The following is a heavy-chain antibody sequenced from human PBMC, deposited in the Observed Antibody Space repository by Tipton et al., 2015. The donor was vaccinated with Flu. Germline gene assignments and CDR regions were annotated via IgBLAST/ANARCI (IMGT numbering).Heavy chain of an antibody. Sequence: AVSGFTFDDYAMHWVRQAPGKGLEWVSGISWNSGSIGYADSVKGRFTISRDNAKNSLYLQMNSLRAEDTALYYCAKDLGAHNAFDIWGQGTMVTVSS. D-gene: IGHD1-26*01. CDR1: GFTFDDYA. J-gene: IGHJ3*02. CDR2: ISWNSGSI. V-gene: IGHV3-9*01. CDR3: AKDLGAHNAFDI.